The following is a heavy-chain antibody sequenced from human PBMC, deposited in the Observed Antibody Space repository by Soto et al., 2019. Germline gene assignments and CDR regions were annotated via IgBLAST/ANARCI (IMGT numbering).Heavy chain of an antibody. CDR1: GYTFTSYA. V-gene: IGHV1-3*01. Sequence: ASVKVSCKASGYTFTSYAMHWVRQAPGQRLEWMGWINAGNGNTKYSQKFQGRVTITRDISASTAYMELSSLRSEDTAVYYCARDPGGSGSYYPFDYWGQGTLVTVSS. D-gene: IGHD3-10*01. CDR2: INAGNGNT. J-gene: IGHJ4*02. CDR3: ARDPGGSGSYYPFDY.